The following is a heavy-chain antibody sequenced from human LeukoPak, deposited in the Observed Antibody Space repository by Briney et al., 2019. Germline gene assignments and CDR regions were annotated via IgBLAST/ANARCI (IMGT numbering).Heavy chain of an antibody. CDR3: ARESGYTYGLIDY. V-gene: IGHV1-2*06. CDR1: GYTFTVYY. Sequence: ASVKVSCKASGYTFTVYYMHWVRQAPGQGLEWMGRINPNSGGTNYAQKFQGRVTMTRDTSISTAYVELSRLRSDDTAVYYCARESGYTYGLIDYWGQGALVTVSS. J-gene: IGHJ4*02. D-gene: IGHD5-18*01. CDR2: INPNSGGT.